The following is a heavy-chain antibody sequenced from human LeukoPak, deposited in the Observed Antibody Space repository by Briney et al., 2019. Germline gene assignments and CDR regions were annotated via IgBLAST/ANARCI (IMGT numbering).Heavy chain of an antibody. V-gene: IGHV3-30*04. Sequence: GGSLRLSFAASGFAFSSYAMHWVRQAPGKGLEWVAVISYDGSNKYYADSVKGRFTISRDNSKNTLYLQMNSLRAEDTAVYYCARAMVRGVMYGGFDYWGQGTLVTVSS. J-gene: IGHJ4*02. D-gene: IGHD3-10*01. CDR3: ARAMVRGVMYGGFDY. CDR1: GFAFSSYA. CDR2: ISYDGSNK.